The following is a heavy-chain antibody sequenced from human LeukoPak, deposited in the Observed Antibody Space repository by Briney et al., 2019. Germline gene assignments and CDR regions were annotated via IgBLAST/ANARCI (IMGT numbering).Heavy chain of an antibody. CDR3: ARGKWLRTDFDY. CDR2: IYYSGST. J-gene: IGHJ4*02. V-gene: IGHV4-59*01. D-gene: IGHD5-12*01. CDR1: GGSISSYY. Sequence: SETLSLTCTVSGGSISSYYWSWIRQPPGKGLEWIGYIYYSGSTNYNPSLKSRVTISVDTSKNQFSLKLSSVTAADTAVYYCARGKWLRTDFDYWGQGTLVTVSS.